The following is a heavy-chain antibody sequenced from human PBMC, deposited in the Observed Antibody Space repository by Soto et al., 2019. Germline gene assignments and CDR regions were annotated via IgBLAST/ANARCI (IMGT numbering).Heavy chain of an antibody. Sequence: SETLSLTCTVSGDSVSSGTYYWSWIRQPPGKGLEWIGYIYYSGNTNYNPSLKSRVTISVDTSKNQFSLKLRSVIAADTAVYYCARDLIAAAGTFEYWGQGTLVTV. CDR3: ARDLIAAAGTFEY. CDR1: GDSVSSGTYY. CDR2: IYYSGNT. J-gene: IGHJ4*02. D-gene: IGHD6-13*01. V-gene: IGHV4-61*01.